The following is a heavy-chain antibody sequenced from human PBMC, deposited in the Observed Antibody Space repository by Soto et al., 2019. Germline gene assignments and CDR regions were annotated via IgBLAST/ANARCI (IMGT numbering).Heavy chain of an antibody. CDR2: ITASDGSA. CDR3: AGGGYSYGH. V-gene: IGHV3-23*01. D-gene: IGHD5-18*01. Sequence: EVQLLESGGGLVQPWGSLRISCAASGFTFSTYAMTWVRQAPGKGLERISSITASDGSAYYADSVKGRFTISRDNPMNTVYRKMNSLRAEDTAVFSCAGGGYSYGHWGQGTLVTVSS. CDR1: GFTFSTYA. J-gene: IGHJ4*02.